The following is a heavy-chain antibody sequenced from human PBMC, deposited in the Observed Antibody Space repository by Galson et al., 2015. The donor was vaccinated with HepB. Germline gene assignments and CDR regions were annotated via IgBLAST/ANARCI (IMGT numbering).Heavy chain of an antibody. CDR3: AREGRSSSGGFDS. Sequence: SLRLSCAASGFTFSSYSMNWVRQAPGKGLEWVSSISSSSTCIYYADSVKGRFTISRDNAKNSLYLQMNSLRAEDTAVYYCAREGRSSSGGFDSWGQGTLVTVSS. CDR2: ISSSSTCI. J-gene: IGHJ4*02. D-gene: IGHD6-6*01. CDR1: GFTFSSYS. V-gene: IGHV3-21*01.